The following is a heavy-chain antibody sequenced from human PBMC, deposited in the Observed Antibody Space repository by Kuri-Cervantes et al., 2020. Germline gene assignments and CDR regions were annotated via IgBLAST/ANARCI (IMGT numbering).Heavy chain of an antibody. D-gene: IGHD3-3*01. CDR1: GYTFTGYY. Sequence: ASVKVSCKASGYTFTGYYMHWVRQAPGQGLEWMGWINPNSGGTSYAQKFQGRVTMTRDTSISTAYMELSRLRSDDTAVYYCARRTPDWRIDYWGQGTLVTVSS. CDR3: ARRTPDWRIDY. CDR2: INPNSGGT. J-gene: IGHJ4*02. V-gene: IGHV1-2*02.